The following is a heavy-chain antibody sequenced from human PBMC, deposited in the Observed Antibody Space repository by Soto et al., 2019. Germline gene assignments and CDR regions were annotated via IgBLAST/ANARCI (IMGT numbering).Heavy chain of an antibody. CDR1: GYTFTGYY. V-gene: IGHV1-2*02. CDR2: INPNSGGT. J-gene: IGHJ4*02. D-gene: IGHD3-10*01. Sequence: QVQLVQSGAEVKKPGASVKVSCKASGYTFTGYYMHWVRQAPGQGLEWMGWINPNSGGTNYAQKFQGRVTMTRDTSISTAYMELSRLRSDDTAVYYCARGPFHFYGSGSYFPFDYWGQGTLVTVSS. CDR3: ARGPFHFYGSGSYFPFDY.